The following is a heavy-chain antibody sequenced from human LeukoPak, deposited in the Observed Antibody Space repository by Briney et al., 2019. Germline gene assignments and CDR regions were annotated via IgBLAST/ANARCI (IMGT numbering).Heavy chain of an antibody. CDR3: ASGWGPMVVSY. V-gene: IGHV3-7*01. J-gene: IGHJ4*02. Sequence: PGGSLRLSCAASGFTFSNYWMSWVRQSPGKGLEWVAKIKQDESEIYYVDSVKGRFTISRDNAKNSLYLQMNRLRAEDTAVYYCASGWGPMVVSYWGQGTLVTVSS. CDR1: GFTFSNYW. D-gene: IGHD2-8*02. CDR2: IKQDESEI.